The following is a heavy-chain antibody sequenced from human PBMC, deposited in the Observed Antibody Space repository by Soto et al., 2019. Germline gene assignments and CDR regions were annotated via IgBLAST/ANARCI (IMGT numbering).Heavy chain of an antibody. CDR2: VNHSGTA. J-gene: IGHJ4*02. V-gene: IGHV4-34*01. D-gene: IGHD6-19*01. CDR1: GGSFSGYY. Sequence: QGLLQQRGAGLLKPSETLSLTCAVYGGSFSGYYWSWIRQPPGKGLEVIGEVNHSGTANYSPSLKSRVSISLDTSNNEFSLTLTSVTAADTAVYYCARAANLGYSSGWYVYWGQGTLVTVSS. CDR3: ARAANLGYSSGWYVY.